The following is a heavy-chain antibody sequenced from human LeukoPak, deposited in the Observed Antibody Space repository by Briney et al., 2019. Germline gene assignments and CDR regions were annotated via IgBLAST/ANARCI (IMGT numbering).Heavy chain of an antibody. Sequence: PGGSLRLSCAASGFTFSNYAMHWVRQAPGKGLECVSAISSNGGSTYYANSVKGRFTISRDNSKNTLYLQMGSLRAEDMAVYYCAREEDPYYDILTGYYDYWGQGTLVTVSS. V-gene: IGHV3-64*01. CDR1: GFTFSNYA. J-gene: IGHJ4*02. D-gene: IGHD3-9*01. CDR3: AREEDPYYDILTGYYDY. CDR2: ISSNGGST.